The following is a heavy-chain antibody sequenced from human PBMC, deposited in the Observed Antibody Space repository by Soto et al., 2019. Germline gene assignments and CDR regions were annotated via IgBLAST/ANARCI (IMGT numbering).Heavy chain of an antibody. Sequence: QVQLQESGPGLVKPSETLSLTCTVSGGSISSYYWSWIRQPPGKGLEWIGYIYYSGSTNYNPSLKRRVTISVDTSKNQFSLKLSSVTAADTAVYYCARGGAVAGYYYGMDVWGQGTTVTVSS. CDR2: IYYSGST. CDR3: ARGGAVAGYYYGMDV. CDR1: GGSISSYY. V-gene: IGHV4-59*01. J-gene: IGHJ6*02. D-gene: IGHD6-19*01.